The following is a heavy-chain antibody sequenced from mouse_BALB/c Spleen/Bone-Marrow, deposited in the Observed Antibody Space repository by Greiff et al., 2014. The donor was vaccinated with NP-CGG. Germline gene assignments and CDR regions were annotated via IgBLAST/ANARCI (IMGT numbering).Heavy chain of an antibody. CDR3: ARVAATPYTIDY. J-gene: IGHJ4*01. CDR2: IHYSGTT. Sequence: VQLQQSGPDLVKPSQSLSLTCTVTGYSITSYYSWYWIRQLPGNKLEWMGYIHYSGTTVYNPSFKSRASITRDTSYNQSFLQLSSVTTEDAAAYYCARVAATPYTIDYWGQGTSVTVSS. CDR1: GYSITSYYS. V-gene: IGHV3-1*02.